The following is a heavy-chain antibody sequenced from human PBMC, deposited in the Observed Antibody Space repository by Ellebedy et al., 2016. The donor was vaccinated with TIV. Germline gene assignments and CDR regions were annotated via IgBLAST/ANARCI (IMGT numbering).Heavy chain of an antibody. J-gene: IGHJ4*02. CDR2: IYYSVST. D-gene: IGHD3-22*01. Sequence: SETLSLTXTVSGGPISSRPYYWGWIRQPPGKGLEWIGSIYYSVSTYYNPSLKTRVTISIDTSSNQFSLKLSSVTAADTAVYYCARDNYSNTRGYYYFPPYAFDSWGQGTLVTVSS. CDR1: GGPISSRPYY. CDR3: ARDNYSNTRGYYYFPPYAFDS. V-gene: IGHV4-39*07.